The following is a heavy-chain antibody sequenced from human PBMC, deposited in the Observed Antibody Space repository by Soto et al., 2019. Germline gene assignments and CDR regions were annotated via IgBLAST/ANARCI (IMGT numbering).Heavy chain of an antibody. CDR3: ARGREGPFFDF. J-gene: IGHJ5*01. CDR2: IYSSGRS. Sequence: PSETPSHTCTVSDASVSNGDDSWSWMRQPPGRALEWIGYIYSSGRSDYNPSLKSRVTISIDRSKNQFSLRLTSVTAADAAVYYCARGREGPFFDFWGQGALVTVSS. V-gene: IGHV4-30-2*01. CDR1: DASVSNGDDS.